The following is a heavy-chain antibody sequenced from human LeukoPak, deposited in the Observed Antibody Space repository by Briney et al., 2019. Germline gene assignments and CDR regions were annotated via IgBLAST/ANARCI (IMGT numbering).Heavy chain of an antibody. CDR2: IIPIFGTA. J-gene: IGHJ4*02. CDR3: ARSPKMFGELLFTFDY. V-gene: IGHV1-69*13. D-gene: IGHD3-10*02. CDR1: GGTCSSYA. Sequence: SVKVSCKASGGTCSSYAISWVRQAPGQGLEWMGGIIPIFGTANYAQKFQGRVTITADESTSTAYMELSSLRSEDTAVYYCARSPKMFGELLFTFDYWGQGTLVTVSS.